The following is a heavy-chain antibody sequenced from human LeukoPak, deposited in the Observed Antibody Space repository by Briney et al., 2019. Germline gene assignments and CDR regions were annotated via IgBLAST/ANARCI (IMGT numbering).Heavy chain of an antibody. V-gene: IGHV3-74*01. CDR1: GFLFSRYW. J-gene: IGHJ4*02. D-gene: IGHD2-21*01. CDR2: INSDGSST. Sequence: GSLSLSCAASGFLFSRYWMHWVRQVSGKGLVWVSRINSDGSSTSYADSVKGRFTSSRDNAKNTLYLQMNSLRAEDTAVYYCARESLVRGFFDYWGQGTLVTVSS. CDR3: ARESLVRGFFDY.